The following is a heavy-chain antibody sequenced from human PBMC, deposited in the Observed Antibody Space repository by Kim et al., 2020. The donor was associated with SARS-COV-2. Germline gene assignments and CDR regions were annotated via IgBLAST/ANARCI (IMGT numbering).Heavy chain of an antibody. D-gene: IGHD2-8*02. J-gene: IGHJ3*02. V-gene: IGHV4-31*03. CDR3: ARARKDIVLVVYAMGAFDI. Sequence: SETLSLTCTVSGGSISSGGYYWSWIRQHPGKGLEWIGSIYYSGSTYYNPSLKSRVTISVDTSKNQFSLKLSSVTAADTAVYYCARARKDIVLVVYAMGAFDIWGQGTIVTVSS. CDR2: IYYSGST. CDR1: GGSISSGGYY.